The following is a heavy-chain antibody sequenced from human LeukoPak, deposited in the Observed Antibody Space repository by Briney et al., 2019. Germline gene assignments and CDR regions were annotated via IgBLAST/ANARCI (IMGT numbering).Heavy chain of an antibody. Sequence: SETLSLTCTVSGGSISSSSYYWGWIRQPPGKGLEWIGYIYYSGSTNYNPSLKSRVTISVDTSKNQFSLKLSSVTAADTAVYYCATSYYYDSSGWFDYWGQGTLVTVSS. CDR2: IYYSGST. CDR3: ATSYYYDSSGWFDY. D-gene: IGHD3-22*01. J-gene: IGHJ4*02. CDR1: GGSISSSSYY. V-gene: IGHV4-61*05.